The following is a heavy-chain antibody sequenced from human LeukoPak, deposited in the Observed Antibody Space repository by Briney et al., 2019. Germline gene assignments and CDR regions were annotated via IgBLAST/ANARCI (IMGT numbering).Heavy chain of an antibody. CDR3: ARQGSSGWYFDY. J-gene: IGHJ4*02. V-gene: IGHV5-51*01. Sequence: GESLKISCKGSGYSFSNYWIGWVRQMPGRGLEWMGIIYPGDSDTRYRSSFQGQVTISADKSINTAYLQWSSLKASDTAMYYCARQGSSGWYFDYWGQGTLVTVSS. D-gene: IGHD6-19*01. CDR2: IYPGDSDT. CDR1: GYSFSNYW.